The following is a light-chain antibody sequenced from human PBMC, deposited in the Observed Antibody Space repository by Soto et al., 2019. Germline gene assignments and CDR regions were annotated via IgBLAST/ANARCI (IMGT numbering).Light chain of an antibody. CDR3: SSYTSSSTPCV. Sequence: QSALTQPASVSGSPGQSITISCTGTSSDVGGYNYVSWYQQHPGKAPKLMIYEVSNRPSGVSNRFSGSKSGNTASLTISGLQAEDEADYYCSSYTSSSTPCVFGGGNKLTVL. CDR2: EVS. CDR1: SSDVGGYNY. V-gene: IGLV2-14*01. J-gene: IGLJ3*02.